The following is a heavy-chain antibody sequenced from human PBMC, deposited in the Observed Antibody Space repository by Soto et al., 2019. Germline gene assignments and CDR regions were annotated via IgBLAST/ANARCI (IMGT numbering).Heavy chain of an antibody. J-gene: IGHJ4*02. D-gene: IGHD6-6*01. CDR3: ARGTIVARQHLDY. CDR2: ISIRGGDE. CDR1: GFTFSSYA. V-gene: IGHV3-30*03. Sequence: QVQLVESGGGVVQPGKSLRLSCAASGFTFSSYAMHWARRAPGKGLEWVTVISIRGGDEYYAESVRGRFTISRDDSKNTLYLQMDSLRVEDTAVYYCARGTIVARQHLDYWCQGTLVTVSS.